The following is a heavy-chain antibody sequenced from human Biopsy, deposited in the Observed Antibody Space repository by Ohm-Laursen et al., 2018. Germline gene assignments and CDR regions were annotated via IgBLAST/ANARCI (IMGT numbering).Heavy chain of an antibody. D-gene: IGHD3-22*01. J-gene: IGHJ3*02. V-gene: IGHV3-21*01. CDR1: GFDFSDYS. CDR3: TKNTQWEGSGYLDAFHI. Sequence: SLRLSCSASGFDFSDYSMSWVRQAPGKGLEWVSSVTTTSSYIYYADSVKGRFTISRDNAKNSLYLQMNSLRVEDTAVYYCTKNTQWEGSGYLDAFHIWGHGAMVTVSS. CDR2: VTTTSSYI.